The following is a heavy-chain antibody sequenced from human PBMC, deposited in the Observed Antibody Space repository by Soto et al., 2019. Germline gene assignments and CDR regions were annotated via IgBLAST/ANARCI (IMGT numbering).Heavy chain of an antibody. V-gene: IGHV3-11*01. D-gene: IGHD3-16*02. J-gene: IGHJ4*02. CDR3: ARPYGGNYRYTFDY. CDR1: GFTFSDYY. CDR2: IRSSASTI. Sequence: XXSLRLSFAASGFTFSDYYMRWIPQAPGKGLEWVSYIRSSASTIYYADSVKGRFTISRDNAKNSLYLQMNSLRAEDTAVYYCARPYGGNYRYTFDYWGQGALVTVSS.